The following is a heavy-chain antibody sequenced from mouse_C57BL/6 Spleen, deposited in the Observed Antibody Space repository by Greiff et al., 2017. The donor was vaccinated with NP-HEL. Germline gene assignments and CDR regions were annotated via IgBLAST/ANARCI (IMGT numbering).Heavy chain of an antibody. CDR2: IYPGDGDT. D-gene: IGHD4-1*01. Sequence: VQLQQSGPELVKPGASVKISCKASGYAFSSSWMNWVKQRPGKGLEWIGRIYPGDGDTNYNGKFKGKATLTADKSSSTAYMQLSSLTSEDSAVYFCAREGSNWDHYFDYWGQGTTLTVSS. CDR1: GYAFSSSW. V-gene: IGHV1-82*01. J-gene: IGHJ2*01. CDR3: AREGSNWDHYFDY.